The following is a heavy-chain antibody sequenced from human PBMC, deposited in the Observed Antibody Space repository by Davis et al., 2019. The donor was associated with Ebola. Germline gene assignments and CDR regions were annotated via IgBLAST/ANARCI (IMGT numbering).Heavy chain of an antibody. Sequence: GESLKISCKGSGYSFTSYWIGWVRQMPGKGLEWMGIIYPGDSDTRYSPSFQGQVTISADKSISTAYLQWSSLKASDTAMYYCAAGGGGVIVMEKYNWFDPWGQGTLVTVSS. V-gene: IGHV5-51*01. CDR2: IYPGDSDT. D-gene: IGHD3-16*02. CDR1: GYSFTSYW. CDR3: AAGGGGVIVMEKYNWFDP. J-gene: IGHJ5*02.